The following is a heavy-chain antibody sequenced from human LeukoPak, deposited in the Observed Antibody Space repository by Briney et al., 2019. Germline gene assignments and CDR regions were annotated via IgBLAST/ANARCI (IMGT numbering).Heavy chain of an antibody. CDR3: ARRSSTTQEYYYYYGMDV. J-gene: IGHJ6*02. Sequence: GGSLRLSCAASGFTFDDYAMHWVRQAPGKGLEWVSGISWNSGSIGYADSVKGRFTISRDNAKNSLYLQMNSLRAEDTAVYYCARRSSTTQEYYYYYGMDVWGQGTTVTVSS. CDR1: GFTFDDYA. CDR2: ISWNSGSI. D-gene: IGHD2-2*01. V-gene: IGHV3-9*01.